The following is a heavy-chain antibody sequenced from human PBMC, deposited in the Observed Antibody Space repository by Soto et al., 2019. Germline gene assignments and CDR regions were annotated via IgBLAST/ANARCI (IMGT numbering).Heavy chain of an antibody. V-gene: IGHV2-5*02. CDR2: IYWDDDK. Sequence: SGPTLVNPTQTLTLTCTFSRFSLTSNDVGVGWIRQPPGKALEWLAPIYWDDDKRYSPSLKSRLTITKDTSKNQVVLRMTNMDPVDTATYYCAHSRYSRSSFDYWGQGTLVTVSS. J-gene: IGHJ4*02. D-gene: IGHD6-6*01. CDR1: RFSLTSNDVG. CDR3: AHSRYSRSSFDY.